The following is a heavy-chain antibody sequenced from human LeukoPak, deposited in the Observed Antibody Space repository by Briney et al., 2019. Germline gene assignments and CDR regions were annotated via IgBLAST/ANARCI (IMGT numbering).Heavy chain of an antibody. D-gene: IGHD3-10*01. CDR2: ISGSGHTT. Sequence: GGSLRLSCAASGFTFTSSAMSWVRQAPGKGLEWVSVISGSGHTTDYADSVKGRFTVSRDNSKNTLYLQMNGLRAEDTALYYCAREGTYYYGSGSYYNDYYYYYMDVWGKGTTVTVSS. V-gene: IGHV3-23*01. J-gene: IGHJ6*03. CDR1: GFTFTSSA. CDR3: AREGTYYYGSGSYYNDYYYYYMDV.